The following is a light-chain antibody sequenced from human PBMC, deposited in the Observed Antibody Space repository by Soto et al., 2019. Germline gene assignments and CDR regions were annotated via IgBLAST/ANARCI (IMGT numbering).Light chain of an antibody. V-gene: IGKV3-11*01. CDR3: QQRSNWPPIT. CDR2: DAS. CDR1: LSVSVY. Sequence: VVLTQSPATLSLSPGERATLSCRTSLSVSVYLDWYQQKPGQAPRLVXYDASNRATGIPARFSGSGSGTDFTLTISSLEPEDFAVYYCQQRSNWPPITFGQGTRLEIK. J-gene: IGKJ5*01.